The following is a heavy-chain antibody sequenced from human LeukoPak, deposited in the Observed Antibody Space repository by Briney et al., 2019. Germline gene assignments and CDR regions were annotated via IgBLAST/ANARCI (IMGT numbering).Heavy chain of an antibody. V-gene: IGHV3-7*01. CDR2: IKQDGSEK. CDR3: AREISSWYRTEGRFDP. Sequence: GGSLRLSCAASGFTFSNYWMSWVRQAPGKGLEWVANIKQDGSEKYYVDSVNGRFTISRDNAKNSLYLRMNSLRGEDTAVYYCAREISSWYRTEGRFDPWGQGTLVTVSS. J-gene: IGHJ5*02. CDR1: GFTFSNYW. D-gene: IGHD6-13*01.